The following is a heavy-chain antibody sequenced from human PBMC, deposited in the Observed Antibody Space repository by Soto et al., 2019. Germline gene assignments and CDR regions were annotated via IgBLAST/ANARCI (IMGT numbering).Heavy chain of an antibody. CDR3: AKDFGTPNWELPTEPDY. V-gene: IGHV3-30-3*01. CDR2: ISYDGSNK. J-gene: IGHJ4*02. D-gene: IGHD1-26*01. CDR1: GFTFSNYA. Sequence: QVQLVESGGGVVQPGRSLRLSCAASGFTFSNYAIHWVRQAPGKGLEWVAVISYDGSNKYYADSVKGRFTISRDNSKNTLSLQMNSLRAEDSAVYYCAKDFGTPNWELPTEPDYWGQGTLVTVSS.